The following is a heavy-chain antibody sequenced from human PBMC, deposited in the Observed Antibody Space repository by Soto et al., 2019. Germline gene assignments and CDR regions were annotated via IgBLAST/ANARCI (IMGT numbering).Heavy chain of an antibody. CDR2: IRSKAYGGTT. CDR3: TRPRDRTDWPDAFDI. J-gene: IGHJ3*02. D-gene: IGHD3-9*01. Sequence: GGSLRLSCTASGFTFGDYAMSWFRQAPGKGLEWVGFIRSKAYGGTTEYAASVKGRFTISRDDSKSIAYLQMNSLKTEDTAVYYCTRPRDRTDWPDAFDIWGQGTKVTVSS. V-gene: IGHV3-49*03. CDR1: GFTFGDYA.